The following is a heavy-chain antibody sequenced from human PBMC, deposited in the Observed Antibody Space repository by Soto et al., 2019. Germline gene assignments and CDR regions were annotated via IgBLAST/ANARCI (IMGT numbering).Heavy chain of an antibody. V-gene: IGHV1-24*01. D-gene: IGHD3-10*01. CDR2: FDPEDGET. J-gene: IGHJ4*02. Sequence: GASVKVSCKVSGYTLTELSMHWVRWAPGKGFEWMGGFDPEDGETIYAQKFQGRVTMTEDTSTDTAYMELSSLRSEDTAVYYCATERIGSGSYVAQAHDYWGQGTLVTVSS. CDR1: GYTLTELS. CDR3: ATERIGSGSYVAQAHDY.